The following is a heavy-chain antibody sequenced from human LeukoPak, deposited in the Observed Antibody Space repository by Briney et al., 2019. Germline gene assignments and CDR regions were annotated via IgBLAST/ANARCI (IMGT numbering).Heavy chain of an antibody. Sequence: ASVKVSCKASGYTFTSYDINWVRQATGQGLEWVGWMNPNSGNTGYAQKFQGRVTITRNTSISTAYMELSSLRSEDTAVYYCARRSSGWSKTYYYYYMDVWGKGTTVTVSS. CDR1: GYTFTSYD. CDR3: ARRSSGWSKTYYYYYMDV. V-gene: IGHV1-8*03. D-gene: IGHD6-19*01. CDR2: MNPNSGNT. J-gene: IGHJ6*03.